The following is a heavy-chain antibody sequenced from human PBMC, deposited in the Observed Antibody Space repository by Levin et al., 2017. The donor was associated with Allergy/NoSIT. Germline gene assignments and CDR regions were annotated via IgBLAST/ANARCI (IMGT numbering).Heavy chain of an antibody. CDR2: IRSKAYGGTT. J-gene: IGHJ6*02. CDR1: GFTFGDYA. CDR3: TRGVVVPAAIVYYYYGMDV. V-gene: IGHV3-49*03. D-gene: IGHD2-2*01. Sequence: GGSLRLSCTASGFTFGDYAMSWFRQAPGKGLEWVGFIRSKAYGGTTEYAASVKGRFTISRDDSKSIAYLQMNSLKTEDTAVYYCTRGVVVPAAIVYYYYGMDVWGQGTTVTVSS.